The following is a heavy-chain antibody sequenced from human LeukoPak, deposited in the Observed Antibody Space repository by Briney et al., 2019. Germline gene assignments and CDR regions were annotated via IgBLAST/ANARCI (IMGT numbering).Heavy chain of an antibody. Sequence: GGSLRLSCAASGFTFTTYWMGWVRQAPGKGPEWVANINQVGSSKYFVDSVKGRFIISRDNAKNSLYLHMNSLRDEDTAVYYCANLGPPGRDHYLESWGQGTLVTVSS. J-gene: IGHJ4*02. V-gene: IGHV3-7*01. CDR1: GFTFTTYW. CDR3: ANLGPPGRDHYLES. CDR2: INQVGSSK. D-gene: IGHD5-24*01.